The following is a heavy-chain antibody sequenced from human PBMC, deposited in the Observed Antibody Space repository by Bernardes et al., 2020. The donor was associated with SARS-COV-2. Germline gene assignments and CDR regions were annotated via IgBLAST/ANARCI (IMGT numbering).Heavy chain of an antibody. CDR2: FAPEDGET. D-gene: IGHD2-2*01. CDR1: GYTLTALS. Sequence: ASVKVSCKVSGYTLTALSMHWVRQAPGQGLEWMGGFAPEDGETIYAQKFQGRVTMTEDTSTDTAYMELSSLRSEDTAVYYCATVPIVVVPAAQHYYYYGMDVWGQGTTVTVSS. J-gene: IGHJ6*02. V-gene: IGHV1-24*01. CDR3: ATVPIVVVPAAQHYYYYGMDV.